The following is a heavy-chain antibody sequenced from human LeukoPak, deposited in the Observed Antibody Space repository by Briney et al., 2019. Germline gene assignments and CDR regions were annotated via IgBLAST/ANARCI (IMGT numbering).Heavy chain of an antibody. CDR3: ARGDDILTGYYTFDY. Sequence: GGSLRLSCAASGFTFSSYEMNWVRQAPGKGLEWVSYISSSGSTIYYADSVKGRFTISRDNAKNSLYPQMNSLRAEDTAVYYCARGDDILTGYYTFDYWGQGTLVTVSS. J-gene: IGHJ4*02. D-gene: IGHD3-9*01. CDR1: GFTFSSYE. CDR2: ISSSGSTI. V-gene: IGHV3-48*03.